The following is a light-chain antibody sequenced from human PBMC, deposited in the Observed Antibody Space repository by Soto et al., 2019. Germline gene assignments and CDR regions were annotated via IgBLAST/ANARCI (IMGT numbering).Light chain of an antibody. CDR1: SSDVGGYNY. Sequence: QSVLTQPASVSGSPGQSITISCTGTSSDVGGYNYVSWYQHHPGKAPKLIIYDVTNRPSGVSNPFSGSKSGNTASLTISGLQPEDEADYYCSSHTTGNTLQIVFGTGTKLTVL. V-gene: IGLV2-14*03. J-gene: IGLJ1*01. CDR2: DVT. CDR3: SSHTTGNTLQIV.